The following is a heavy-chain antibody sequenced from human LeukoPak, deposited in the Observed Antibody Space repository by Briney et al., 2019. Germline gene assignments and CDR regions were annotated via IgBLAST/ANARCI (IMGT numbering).Heavy chain of an antibody. Sequence: SETLSLTCTVSGGSISSSSYYWGWIRQPPGKGLEWIGTIYYSGSTYYNPSLKSRLTISVDTSKNQFSLKLSSVTAADTAVYYCATALWFGSYYFDYWGQGTLVTVSS. J-gene: IGHJ4*02. D-gene: IGHD3-10*01. CDR3: ATALWFGSYYFDY. CDR2: IYYSGST. V-gene: IGHV4-39*07. CDR1: GGSISSSSYY.